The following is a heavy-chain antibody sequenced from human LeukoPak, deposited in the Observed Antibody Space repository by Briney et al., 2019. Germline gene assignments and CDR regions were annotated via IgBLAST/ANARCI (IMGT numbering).Heavy chain of an antibody. CDR3: ARGGSDTAMAHDY. CDR1: GFTFRNSA. V-gene: IGHV3-74*01. D-gene: IGHD5-18*01. Sequence: PGGSLRLSCAASGFTFRNSAMHWVRQAPGKGLMWVSRINRGGSRTDYADSVKGRFTTSRDDAKNTLYLQLNSLRAEDTAVYFCARGGSDTAMAHDYWGQGTLVTVSS. J-gene: IGHJ4*02. CDR2: INRGGSRT.